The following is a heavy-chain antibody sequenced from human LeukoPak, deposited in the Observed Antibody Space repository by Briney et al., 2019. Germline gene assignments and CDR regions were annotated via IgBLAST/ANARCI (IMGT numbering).Heavy chain of an antibody. D-gene: IGHD3-10*01. Sequence: ASVKVSCKASGYTFTNYAMNWVRQAPGQGLEWMGWINPNSGGTNYAKKFQGRVTMTRDTSISTAYMKLSRLRSDDTAVYYCARDLSRHYYGSRMMSYWFDPWGQGTLVTVSS. J-gene: IGHJ5*02. CDR2: INPNSGGT. CDR3: ARDLSRHYYGSRMMSYWFDP. V-gene: IGHV1-2*02. CDR1: GYTFTNYA.